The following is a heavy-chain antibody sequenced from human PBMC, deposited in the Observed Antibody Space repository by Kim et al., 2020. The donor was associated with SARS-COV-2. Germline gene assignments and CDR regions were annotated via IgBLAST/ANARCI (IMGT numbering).Heavy chain of an antibody. CDR1: GGSISSSTYS. J-gene: IGHJ5*02. CDR3: TRHLSVISWFDH. Sequence: SETLSLTCTISGGSISSSTYSWNWFRQPPGNALEWIGGIDSSGITYYSPSLKSRVTLSVETSKNQFSLKLSSVTAADTAVFYCTRHLSVISWFDHCGQGT. V-gene: IGHV4-39*01. CDR2: IDSSGIT.